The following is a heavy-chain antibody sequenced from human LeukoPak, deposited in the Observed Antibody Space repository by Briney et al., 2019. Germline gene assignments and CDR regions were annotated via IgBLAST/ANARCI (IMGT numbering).Heavy chain of an antibody. V-gene: IGHV3-23*01. Sequence: GGSLRLSCATSGFSFSSYAMSWVRQAPGKGLEWVSAMSSSDDGRYYASSVRGRFTISGDTSRSTLYLQMNSLRAEAAAVYYCAKAPVTSCRGAFCYPFDYWGQGTLVTVSS. D-gene: IGHD2-15*01. CDR1: GFSFSSYA. CDR3: AKAPVTSCRGAFCYPFDY. CDR2: MSSSDDGR. J-gene: IGHJ4*02.